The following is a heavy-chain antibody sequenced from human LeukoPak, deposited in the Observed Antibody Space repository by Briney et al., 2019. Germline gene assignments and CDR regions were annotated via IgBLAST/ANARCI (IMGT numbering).Heavy chain of an antibody. V-gene: IGHV3-23*01. CDR2: ISGSGGST. Sequence: PGGSLRLSCAASGFTFSSYAMSWVRQAPGKGLEWVSAISGSGGSTYYADSVKGRFTISRDNSKNTLYLQMNSLRAEDTAVYYCARVRKSRFAVTSETYYYYYGMDVWGQGTTVTVSS. CDR1: GFTFSSYA. D-gene: IGHD4-17*01. J-gene: IGHJ6*02. CDR3: ARVRKSRFAVTSETYYYYYGMDV.